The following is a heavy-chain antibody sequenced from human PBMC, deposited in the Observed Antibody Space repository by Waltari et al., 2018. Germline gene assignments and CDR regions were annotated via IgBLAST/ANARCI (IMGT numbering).Heavy chain of an antibody. D-gene: IGHD1-7*01. CDR1: GGSISSSSYY. V-gene: IGHV4-39*01. CDR3: ARRPGVWNYPYGMDV. CDR2: IYYSGST. J-gene: IGHJ6*02. Sequence: QLQLQESGPGLVKPSETLSLTCPVSGGSISSSSYYWGWIRQPPGKGLEWIGSIYYSGSTYYNPSLKSRVTISVDTSKNQFSLKLSSVTAADTAVYYCARRPGVWNYPYGMDVWGQGTTVTVSS.